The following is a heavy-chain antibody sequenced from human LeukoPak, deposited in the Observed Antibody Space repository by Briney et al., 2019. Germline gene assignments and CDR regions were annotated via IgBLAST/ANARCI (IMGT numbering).Heavy chain of an antibody. CDR1: GDSMSGHF. D-gene: IGHD6-19*01. CDR3: ARLYGSGWYDCDY. J-gene: IGHJ4*02. CDR2: VYYSGST. Sequence: SETLSLTCPVSGDSMSGHFWSWIRPPPGKGLEWIGYVYYSGSTYYNPSLKSRLTMSVDTSKKQFSLRLSSVTASDTAVYYCARLYGSGWYDCDYWGQGTLVTVSS. V-gene: IGHV4-59*08.